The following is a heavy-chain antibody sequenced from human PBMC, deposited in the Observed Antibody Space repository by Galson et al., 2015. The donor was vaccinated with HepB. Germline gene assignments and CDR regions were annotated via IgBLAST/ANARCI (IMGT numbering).Heavy chain of an antibody. CDR2: IWYDGSNK. V-gene: IGHV3-33*08. CDR1: GFTFSSSG. D-gene: IGHD3-10*01. CDR3: ARDRWFGELSDAFDI. J-gene: IGHJ3*02. Sequence: SLRLSCAASGFTFSSSGMHWVRQAPGKGLEWVAVIWYDGSNKYYADSVKGRFTISRDNSKNTLYLQMNSLRAEDTAVYYCARDRWFGELSDAFDIWGQGTMVTVSS.